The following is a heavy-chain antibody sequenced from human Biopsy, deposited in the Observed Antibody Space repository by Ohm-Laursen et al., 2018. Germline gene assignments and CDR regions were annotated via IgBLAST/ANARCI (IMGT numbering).Heavy chain of an antibody. V-gene: IGHV1-69*06. CDR1: GYTFTGYY. Sequence: ASVTVSCKASGYTFTGYYMHWVRQAPGQGLEWMGGIIPIFNTAKDAQNFQGRVRMTADKSTNTAYMELTSLRSEDTAVYYCARSMLGASTGDDAFDVWGQGTLVTVSS. J-gene: IGHJ3*01. CDR2: IIPIFNTA. CDR3: ARSMLGASTGDDAFDV. D-gene: IGHD1-26*01.